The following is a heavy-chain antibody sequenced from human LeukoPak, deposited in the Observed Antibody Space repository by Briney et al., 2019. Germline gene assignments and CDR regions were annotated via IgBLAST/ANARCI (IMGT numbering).Heavy chain of an antibody. CDR3: ARHPRDDYGGFGLDS. CDR1: GGSIRANSYY. J-gene: IGHJ4*02. CDR2: LYYNGST. V-gene: IGHV4-39*01. D-gene: IGHD4-23*01. Sequence: PSQTLSLTCTVSGGSIRANSYYWAWICQPPRKGLEWIGTLYYNGSTYLNPSLKSRVTISVDTSTNHFSLSLNSVTAADTATYYCARHPRDDYGGFGLDSWGQGILVSVYS.